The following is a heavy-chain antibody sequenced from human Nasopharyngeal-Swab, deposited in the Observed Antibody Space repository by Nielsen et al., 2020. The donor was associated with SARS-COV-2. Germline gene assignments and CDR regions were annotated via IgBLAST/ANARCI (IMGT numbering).Heavy chain of an antibody. Sequence: SETLSLTCAVYGGSFSGYYWSWIRQPPGKGLEWIGEINHSGGTNYNPSLKSRVTISVDTSKNQFSLKLSSVTAADTAVYYCARGGGGSGSYTMDVWGQGTTVTVSS. J-gene: IGHJ6*02. CDR2: INHSGGT. D-gene: IGHD3-10*01. V-gene: IGHV4-34*01. CDR3: ARGGGGSGSYTMDV. CDR1: GGSFSGYY.